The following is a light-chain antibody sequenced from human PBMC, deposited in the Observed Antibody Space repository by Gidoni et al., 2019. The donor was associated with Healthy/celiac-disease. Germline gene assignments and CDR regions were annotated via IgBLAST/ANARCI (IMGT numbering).Light chain of an antibody. CDR3: QQYNNWPIT. J-gene: IGKJ5*01. Sequence: EIVMTPSQATLSVSPGERDTLSCRASQSVSSKLAWYQQKPGQAPRRLIYGASTRDTGIPARFSGSGSGTEFTLTISSLQSEDFAVYYCQQYNNWPITFGQGTRLEIK. CDR2: GAS. CDR1: QSVSSK. V-gene: IGKV3-15*01.